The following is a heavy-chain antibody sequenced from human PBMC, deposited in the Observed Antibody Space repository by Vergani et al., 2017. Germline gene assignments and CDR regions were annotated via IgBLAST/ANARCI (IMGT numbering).Heavy chain of an antibody. CDR1: GFTFDDYA. Sequence: EVQLVESGGGLVQPGRSLRLSCAASGFTFDDYAMHWVRQAPGKGLEWVSGISWNSNSIGYADSVKGRFTISRDNAKNSLYLQMHSLRAEDTALYYCIHGPLYSSAWWWSAFDIWGQGTMVTVSS. D-gene: IGHD6-19*01. CDR3: IHGPLYSSAWWWSAFDI. CDR2: ISWNSNSI. V-gene: IGHV3-9*01. J-gene: IGHJ3*02.